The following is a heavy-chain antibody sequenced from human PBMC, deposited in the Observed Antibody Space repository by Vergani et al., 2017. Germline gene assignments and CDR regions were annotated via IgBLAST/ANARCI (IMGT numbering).Heavy chain of an antibody. CDR3: ARARGAFDILTGYYHYYMDV. D-gene: IGHD3-9*01. CDR1: GGSISSYY. CDR2: IYSSGST. V-gene: IGHV4-59*01. Sequence: QVQLQESGPGLVKPSEILSLTCTVSGGSISSYYWTWIRQPQGKGLEWIGYIYSSGSTKYNPSLKSRVTISVDTSKNQFSLKLSSVTAADTAVYYCARARGAFDILTGYYHYYMDVWGKGTTVTVFS. J-gene: IGHJ6*03.